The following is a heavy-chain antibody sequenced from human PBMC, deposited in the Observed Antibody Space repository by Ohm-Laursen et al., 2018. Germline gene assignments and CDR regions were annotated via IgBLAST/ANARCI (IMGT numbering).Heavy chain of an antibody. D-gene: IGHD5-12*01. CDR2: ISSSSTYI. CDR3: ASYSGYDVAFDY. V-gene: IGHV3-21*01. Sequence: SLRLSCAASGFTFSSSAMSWVRQAPGKGLEWVSSISSSSTYIFYADSVKGRFTVSRDNAKNSQYLQMNSLRADDTAVYYCASYSGYDVAFDYWGQGTLVTVSS. J-gene: IGHJ4*02. CDR1: GFTFSSSA.